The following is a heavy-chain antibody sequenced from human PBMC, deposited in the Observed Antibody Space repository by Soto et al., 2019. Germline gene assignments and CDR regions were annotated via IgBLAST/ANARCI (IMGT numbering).Heavy chain of an antibody. CDR3: AKDGGRITMVRGVIITHWYFDL. Sequence: EVQLLESGGDLVQPGGSLRLSCAASGFTFSNFGMTWVRQSPGKGLEWVSAIHGIGVGGGPYYADSVKGRFTISRDNSENTLYLQMSSLRAEDTAVYYCAKDGGRITMVRGVIITHWYFDLWGRGTLVTVSS. J-gene: IGHJ2*01. D-gene: IGHD3-10*01. CDR2: IHGIGVGGGP. V-gene: IGHV3-23*01. CDR1: GFTFSNFG.